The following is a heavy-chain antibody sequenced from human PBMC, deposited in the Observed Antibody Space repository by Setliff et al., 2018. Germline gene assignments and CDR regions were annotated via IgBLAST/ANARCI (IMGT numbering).Heavy chain of an antibody. Sequence: SETLSLTCAASGGTFSGYYWTWIRQPPGKGLEWIGEINHSGSSNYNPSLKSRVTISVDTSKNRFSLKLSSVTAADTAVYYCARGRNVAARLLDSWGQGARVTVSS. V-gene: IGHV4-34*01. CDR1: GGTFSGYY. CDR3: ARGRNVAARLLDS. CDR2: INHSGSS. D-gene: IGHD6-6*01. J-gene: IGHJ4*02.